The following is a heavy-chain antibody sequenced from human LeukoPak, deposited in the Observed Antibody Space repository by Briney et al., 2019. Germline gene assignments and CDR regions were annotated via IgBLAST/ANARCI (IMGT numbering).Heavy chain of an antibody. J-gene: IGHJ6*03. V-gene: IGHV3-7*01. Sequence: GGSLRLSCAASGFTFSSNWMTWVRQLPGKGPEWVANIRQDESERYFADSVKGRFTISRDNAKKSVYLHMSSLRAEDTALYYCARLSAYYYGSYFYYYMDVWGKGTTVTVSS. CDR1: GFTFSSNW. CDR2: IRQDESER. CDR3: ARLSAYYYGSYFYYYMDV. D-gene: IGHD3-10*01.